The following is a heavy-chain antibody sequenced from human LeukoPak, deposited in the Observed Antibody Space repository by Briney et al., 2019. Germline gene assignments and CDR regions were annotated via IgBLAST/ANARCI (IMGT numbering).Heavy chain of an antibody. D-gene: IGHD1-26*01. Sequence: SETLSLTCAVYGGSFSGYYWSWIRQPPGKGLEWIGEIDHSGSTNYNPSLKSRVTISVDTSKNQFSLKLSSVTAADTAVYYCARKSGAHYYYYYMDVWGKGTTVTVSS. CDR2: IDHSGST. CDR1: GGSFSGYY. V-gene: IGHV4-34*01. CDR3: ARKSGAHYYYYYMDV. J-gene: IGHJ6*03.